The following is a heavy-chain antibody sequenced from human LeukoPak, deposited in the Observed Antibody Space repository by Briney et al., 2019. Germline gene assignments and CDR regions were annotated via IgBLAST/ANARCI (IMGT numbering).Heavy chain of an antibody. Sequence: GRSRRLSCAASGFTFSSYAMHWVRQAPGKGLDWVAVISYDGSNKYYADSVKGRFTISRDNSKNTLYLQMNSLRAEDTAVYYCARDAITMVRGGGPFDYWGQGTLVTVSS. CDR1: GFTFSSYA. D-gene: IGHD3-10*01. CDR3: ARDAITMVRGGGPFDY. V-gene: IGHV3-30*04. J-gene: IGHJ4*02. CDR2: ISYDGSNK.